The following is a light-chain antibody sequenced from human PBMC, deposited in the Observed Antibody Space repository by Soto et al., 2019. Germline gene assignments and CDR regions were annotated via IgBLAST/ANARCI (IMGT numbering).Light chain of an antibody. J-gene: IGKJ5*01. CDR1: QSVSSSY. Sequence: EIVLTQSPATLSLSPGERATLSCRASQSVSSSYLAWYQQRFGQAPRLLIYDASRRATGIPDRFSGSGSGTDFTLTIRGLEPEDFAVYYCQQYDSSPPITFGQGTRREIK. CDR3: QQYDSSPPIT. CDR2: DAS. V-gene: IGKV3-20*01.